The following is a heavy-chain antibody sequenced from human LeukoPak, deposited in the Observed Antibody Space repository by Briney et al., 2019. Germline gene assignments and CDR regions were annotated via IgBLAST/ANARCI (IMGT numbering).Heavy chain of an antibody. CDR1: GFTFSSYT. D-gene: IGHD7-27*01. J-gene: IGHJ4*02. CDR2: ITTSDGNT. Sequence: GGSLRLSCAASGFTFSSYTMSWVRQASGKGLEWVSTITTSDGNTYYADSVKGRFTVSRDNSKNTLFLQMNSLRAEDTAVYYCAKDGGLWVSAHWGDSWGRGTLVTVSS. V-gene: IGHV3-23*01. CDR3: AKDGGLWVSAHWGDS.